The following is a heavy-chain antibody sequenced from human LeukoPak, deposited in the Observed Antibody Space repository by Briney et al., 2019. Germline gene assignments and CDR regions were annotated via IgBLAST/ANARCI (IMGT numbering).Heavy chain of an antibody. CDR2: IYYSGST. Sequence: SETLSLTCTVSGGSISSHYWSWIRQPPGKGLEWIGYIYYSGSTNYNSSLKSRVTISVDTSKNQFSLKLSSVTAADTAVYYCARGIYDSSGYYDLCYDPWGQGTLVTVSS. CDR1: GGSISSHY. CDR3: ARGIYDSSGYYDLCYDP. D-gene: IGHD3-22*01. V-gene: IGHV4-59*11. J-gene: IGHJ5*02.